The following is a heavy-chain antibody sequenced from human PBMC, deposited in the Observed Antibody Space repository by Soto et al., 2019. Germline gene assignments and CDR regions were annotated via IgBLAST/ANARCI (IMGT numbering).Heavy chain of an antibody. J-gene: IGHJ2*01. CDR3: ARGAPYSDTSAYYWYFDI. V-gene: IGHV4-59*01. CDR1: GGSISSYY. Sequence: SETLSLTCTVSGGSISSYYWSWIRQPPGKGLEWIAYIYYSGSSNYNPSLESRVTVSVDTSKNQFSLQLNSVTAADTAVYYCARGAPYSDTSAYYWYFDIWGRGTLVTVSS. D-gene: IGHD3-22*01. CDR2: IYYSGSS.